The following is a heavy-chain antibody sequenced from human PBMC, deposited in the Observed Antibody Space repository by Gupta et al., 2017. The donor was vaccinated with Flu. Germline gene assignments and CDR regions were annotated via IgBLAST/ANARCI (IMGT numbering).Heavy chain of an antibody. Sequence: QLQLQESGPGLVKPSETLSLTCTVSGGSISSSSYYWGWIRQPPGKGLEWIGSIYYSGSTYYNPSLKSRVTISVDTSKNQFSLKLSSVTAADTAVYYCARHRGVRCSSTSCQTGRYNWFDPWGQGTLVTVSS. D-gene: IGHD2-2*01. V-gene: IGHV4-39*01. CDR3: ARHRGVRCSSTSCQTGRYNWFDP. CDR1: GGSISSSSYY. J-gene: IGHJ5*02. CDR2: IYYSGST.